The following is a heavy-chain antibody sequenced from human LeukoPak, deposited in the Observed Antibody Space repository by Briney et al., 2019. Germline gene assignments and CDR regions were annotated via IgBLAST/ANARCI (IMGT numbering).Heavy chain of an antibody. CDR1: GFTFSSYA. CDR3: ARGAFGVYAFDI. V-gene: IGHV3-23*01. D-gene: IGHD3-3*01. Sequence: GGSLRLSCAASGFTFSSYAMSWVRQAPGKGLEWVSAISGSGGSTYYADSVKGRFTISSDNSKNTLYLQMNSLRAEDTAVYYCARGAFGVYAFDIWGQGTMVTVSS. CDR2: ISGSGGST. J-gene: IGHJ3*02.